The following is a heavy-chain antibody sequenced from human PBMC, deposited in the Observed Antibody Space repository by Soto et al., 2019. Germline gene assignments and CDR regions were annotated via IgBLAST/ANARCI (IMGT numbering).Heavy chain of an antibody. CDR2: IYYSGTT. CDR1: GGSISSEGYY. D-gene: IGHD5-18*01. J-gene: IGHJ4*02. CDR3: ARGRGYSYGPYYFDY. Sequence: SETLSLTCTVSGGSISSEGYYWSWFRQLPGKGLEWIGDIYYSGTTYHNPSLRSRLTISGDAPKSQFSLKLSSVTAADTALYYCARGRGYSYGPYYFDYWGQGTLVTVSS. V-gene: IGHV4-31*03.